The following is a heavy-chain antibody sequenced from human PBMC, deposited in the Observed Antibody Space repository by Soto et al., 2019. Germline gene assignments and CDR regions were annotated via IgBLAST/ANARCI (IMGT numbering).Heavy chain of an antibody. V-gene: IGHV4-31*03. J-gene: IGHJ4*02. CDR1: GGSISSGGYY. D-gene: IGHD3-22*01. Sequence: SETLSLTCTVSGGSISSGGYYWSWIRQHPGKGLEWIGYIYYSGSTYYNPSLKSRVTISVDTSKNQFSLKLSSVTAADTAVYYCARVDYYDSSGYYYFDYWGQGTLVTVSS. CDR2: IYYSGST. CDR3: ARVDYYDSSGYYYFDY.